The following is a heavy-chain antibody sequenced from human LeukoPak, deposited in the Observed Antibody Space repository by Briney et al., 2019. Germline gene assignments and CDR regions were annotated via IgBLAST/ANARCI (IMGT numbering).Heavy chain of an antibody. CDR1: GITFSSYG. CDR2: ISSSGSTI. Sequence: GGTLRLSCAASGITFSSYGMNWVRQAPGKGLEWVSYISSSGSTIYYADSVKGRFTISRDNAKNSLYLQMNSLRAEDTAVYYCAELGITMIGGVWGKGTTVTISS. V-gene: IGHV3-48*03. D-gene: IGHD3-10*02. CDR3: AELGITMIGGV. J-gene: IGHJ6*04.